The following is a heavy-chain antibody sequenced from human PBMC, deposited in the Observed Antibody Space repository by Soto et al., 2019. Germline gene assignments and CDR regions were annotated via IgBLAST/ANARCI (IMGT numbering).Heavy chain of an antibody. V-gene: IGHV2-5*02. Sequence: QITLKEAGPTLVKPTQTLTLPCSFSGFSLITSGVGVGWIRQPPGKALEWLALIYWDDDTGYSTSLRNRLTITKDTSRNQVVLTMTNMDPADTGTYYCAHTMAPRILDSWGQGTLVTGSS. CDR1: GFSLITSGVG. CDR3: AHTMAPRILDS. CDR2: IYWDDDT. J-gene: IGHJ4*02.